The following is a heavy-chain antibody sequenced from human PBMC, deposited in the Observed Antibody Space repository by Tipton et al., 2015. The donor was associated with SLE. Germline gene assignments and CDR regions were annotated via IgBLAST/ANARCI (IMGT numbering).Heavy chain of an antibody. CDR1: GFTFSSYG. V-gene: IGHV3-9*01. D-gene: IGHD6-13*01. CDR3: AKDISLRIGAAGTGDFQH. Sequence: SLRLSCAASGFTFSSYGMHWVRQGPGKGLEWVSGISWNSGKKGYADSVKGRFTISRDNAKKSLYLQMNSLTTEDTAVYYCAKDISLRIGAAGTGDFQHWGQGTLVTVSS. J-gene: IGHJ1*01. CDR2: ISWNSGKK.